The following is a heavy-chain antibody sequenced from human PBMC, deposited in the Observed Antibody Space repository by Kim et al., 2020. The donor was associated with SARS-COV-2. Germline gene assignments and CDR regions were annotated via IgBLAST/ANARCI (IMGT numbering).Heavy chain of an antibody. CDR2: IYYSGST. V-gene: IGHV4-59*13. Sequence: SETLSLTCTVSGGSISSYYWSWIRQPPGKGLEWIGYIYYSGSTNYNPSLKSRVTISVDTSKNQFSLKLSSVTAADTAVYYCARALVGPSTLFDYWGQGTLVTVSS. D-gene: IGHD1-26*01. CDR1: GGSISSYY. J-gene: IGHJ4*02. CDR3: ARALVGPSTLFDY.